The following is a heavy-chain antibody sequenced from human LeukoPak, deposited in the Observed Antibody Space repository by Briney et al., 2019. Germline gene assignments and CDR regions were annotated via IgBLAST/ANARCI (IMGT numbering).Heavy chain of an antibody. Sequence: PGGSLRLSCAASGFTFSSYAMSWVRQAPRKGLEWVSAISGSGGSTYYADSVKGRFTISRDNSKNTLYLQMNSLRAEGTAVYYCAKIGTRVPAAHRGYFDYWGQGTLVTVSS. V-gene: IGHV3-23*01. J-gene: IGHJ4*02. CDR1: GFTFSSYA. CDR2: ISGSGGST. D-gene: IGHD2-2*01. CDR3: AKIGTRVPAAHRGYFDY.